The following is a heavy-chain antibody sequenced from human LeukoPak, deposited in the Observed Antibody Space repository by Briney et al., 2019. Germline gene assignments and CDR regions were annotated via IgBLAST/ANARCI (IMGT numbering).Heavy chain of an antibody. J-gene: IGHJ4*02. CDR2: IWSDGTNK. CDR3: AKDAQRGFDYGNSLEY. D-gene: IGHD4-11*01. CDR1: GFTFSHFG. Sequence: GGSMRLSCAASGFTFSHFGFHWVRQAPGKGLEWVAVIWSDGTNKYYGDSVKGRFIIQRDDSQKTVYLQMNRLRAEDTAIYYCAKDAQRGFDYGNSLEYWGQGSLVTVSS. V-gene: IGHV3-33*06.